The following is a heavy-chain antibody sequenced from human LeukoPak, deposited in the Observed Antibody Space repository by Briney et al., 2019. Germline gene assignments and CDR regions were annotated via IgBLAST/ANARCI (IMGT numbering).Heavy chain of an antibody. V-gene: IGHV1-3*01. Sequence: ASVKVSCKASGYTFTGYYMHWVRQAPGQRLEWMGWINAGNGNTKYSQKFQGRVTITRDTSASTAYMELSSLRSEDTAVYYCARDKSSSWSSNYYFDYWGQGTLVTVSS. J-gene: IGHJ4*02. CDR2: INAGNGNT. D-gene: IGHD6-13*01. CDR3: ARDKSSSWSSNYYFDY. CDR1: GYTFTGYY.